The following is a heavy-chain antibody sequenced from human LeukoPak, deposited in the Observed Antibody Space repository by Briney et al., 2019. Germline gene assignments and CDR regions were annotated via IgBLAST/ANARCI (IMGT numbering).Heavy chain of an antibody. CDR2: IIPPFGTA. V-gene: IGHV1-69*01. D-gene: IGHD5-18*01. J-gene: IGHJ2*01. CDR3: AKEGDTALVTGYLNL. Sequence: GSSLNASSKASLGTFGGDVISGGSQAPQQRLWRMGGIIPPFGTAHYAQKFHGRLTITADESTSTVYMEMSNLRSEDTAMYYCAKEGDTALVTGYLNLWGRGTLVTVSA. CDR1: LGTFGGDV.